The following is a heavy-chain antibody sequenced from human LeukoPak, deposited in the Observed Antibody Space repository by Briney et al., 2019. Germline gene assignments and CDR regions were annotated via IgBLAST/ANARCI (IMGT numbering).Heavy chain of an antibody. CDR3: AISSEWLYHFDY. J-gene: IGHJ4*02. V-gene: IGHV1-46*01. Sequence: GASVKASCKASGYTFTSYYMHWVRQAPGQGLEWMGIINPSGGSTSYAQKFQGRVTMTRDMSTSTVYMELSSLRSEDTAVYYCAISSEWLYHFDYWGQGTLVTVSS. CDR1: GYTFTSYY. CDR2: INPSGGST. D-gene: IGHD3-3*01.